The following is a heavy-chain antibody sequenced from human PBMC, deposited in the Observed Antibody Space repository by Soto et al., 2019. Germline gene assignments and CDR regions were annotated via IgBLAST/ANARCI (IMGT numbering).Heavy chain of an antibody. CDR3: ARTSGEMYTDY. J-gene: IGHJ4*02. CDR1: GFTFSSYD. V-gene: IGHV3-23*01. Sequence: EVQLLESGGGLVQPGGSLRLSCAASGFTFSSYDMSWVRQAPGKGLEWVSVISASAGSTYYADSVKGRFTMSRDNSKDTLYLQMNSLRAEDTAVYHCARTSGEMYTDYWGQGALVTVSA. CDR2: ISASAGST. D-gene: IGHD2-21*01.